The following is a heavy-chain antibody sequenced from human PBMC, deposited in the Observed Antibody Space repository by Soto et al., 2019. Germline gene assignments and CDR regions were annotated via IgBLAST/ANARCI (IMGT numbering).Heavy chain of an antibody. J-gene: IGHJ6*02. Sequence: GESLKISCKGSGYSFTSHWISWVRQMPGKGLEWMGRIDPSDSYTNYSPSFQGHVTISADKSISTAYLQWSSLKASDTAMYYCARRSYYYDSSGRDNYYYYGMDVWGQGTTVTVYS. CDR2: IDPSDSYT. CDR3: ARRSYYYDSSGRDNYYYYGMDV. V-gene: IGHV5-10-1*01. D-gene: IGHD3-22*01. CDR1: GYSFTSHW.